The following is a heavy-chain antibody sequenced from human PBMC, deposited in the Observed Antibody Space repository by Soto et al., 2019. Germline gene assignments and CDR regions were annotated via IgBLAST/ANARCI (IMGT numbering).Heavy chain of an antibody. Sequence: ASVKVSCKVSGYTLTELSMHWVRQAPGKGLEWMGGFDPEDGETIYAQKFQGRVTMTEDTSTDTAYMELSSLRSEDTAVYYCATTYCSSTSCSHSNYYYYMDVWGKGTTVTVSS. CDR2: FDPEDGET. D-gene: IGHD2-2*01. CDR1: GYTLTELS. J-gene: IGHJ6*03. CDR3: ATTYCSSTSCSHSNYYYYMDV. V-gene: IGHV1-24*01.